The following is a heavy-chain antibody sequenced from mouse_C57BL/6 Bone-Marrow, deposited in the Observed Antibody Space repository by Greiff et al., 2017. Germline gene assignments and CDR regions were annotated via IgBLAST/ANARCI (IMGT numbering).Heavy chain of an antibody. CDR3: TRPYYGKGYFDV. V-gene: IGHV1-5*01. CDR2: IYPGNSDT. J-gene: IGHJ1*03. D-gene: IGHD2-10*01. CDR1: GYTFTSYW. Sequence: VQLQQSGTVLARPGASVKMSCKTSGYTFTSYWMHWVKQRPGQGLEWIGAIYPGNSDTSYNQKFKGKAKLTAVTSASTAYMELSSLTNEDSAVYYCTRPYYGKGYFDVWGTGTTVTVSS.